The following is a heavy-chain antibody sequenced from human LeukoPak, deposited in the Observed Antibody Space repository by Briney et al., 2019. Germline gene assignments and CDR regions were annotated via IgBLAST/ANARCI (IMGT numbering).Heavy chain of an antibody. V-gene: IGHV4-61*02. CDR1: GASLSRGSYY. CDR3: ARANWISDGDYNYYMDV. Sequence: SETLSLTCSVSGASLSRGSYYWSWIRQPAGKGLEWLGRIFTTWTTEYNPSLKSRATISIDTSKNQFSLKLTSATAADTAVYYCARANWISDGDYNYYMDVWGKGTTVTVSS. CDR2: IFTTWTT. J-gene: IGHJ6*03. D-gene: IGHD4-17*01.